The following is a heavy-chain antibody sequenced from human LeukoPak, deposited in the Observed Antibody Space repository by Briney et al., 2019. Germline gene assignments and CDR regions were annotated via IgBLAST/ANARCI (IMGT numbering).Heavy chain of an antibody. D-gene: IGHD2/OR15-2a*01. V-gene: IGHV4-38-2*02. Sequence: SETLSLTCTVSNYSVSSNVHWSWIRQSPGRGLEWIGSVYQSGNAYYNPSLKSRVLLSFDLSKKEFSLKINSVTATDTALYFCASLRFGESYFDFWGQGTQVTVSS. CDR3: ASLRFGESYFDF. CDR2: VYQSGNA. CDR1: NYSVSSNVH. J-gene: IGHJ4*02.